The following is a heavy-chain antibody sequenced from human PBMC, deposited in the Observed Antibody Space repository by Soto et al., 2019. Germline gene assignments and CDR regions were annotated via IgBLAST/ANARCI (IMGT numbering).Heavy chain of an antibody. CDR2: IYSGSGGST. D-gene: IGHD4-17*01. CDR1: GFTVRSNY. Sequence: EVQLVESGGGLVQPGGSLRLSCVVSGFTVRSNYMSWVRLAPGKGLVWVAVIYSGSGGSTYYADSVKGRFTISRDNSKNTLFLQMHSLSAEDTAVYYCASDSYGDYPNWGQGPQVTVSS. CDR3: ASDSYGDYPN. J-gene: IGHJ4*02. V-gene: IGHV3-53*01.